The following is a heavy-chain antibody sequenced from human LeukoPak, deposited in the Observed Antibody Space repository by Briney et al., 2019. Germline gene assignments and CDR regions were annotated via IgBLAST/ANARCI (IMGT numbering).Heavy chain of an antibody. CDR3: AKDSLPYYDFWSGYYTREDGFDY. J-gene: IGHJ4*02. CDR2: ISYDGSNK. CDR1: GFTFSSYG. V-gene: IGHV3-30*18. Sequence: PGRSLRLSCAASGFTFSSYGMHWVRQAPGKGLEWVAVISYDGSNKYYADSVKGRFTISRDNSKNTLYLQMNSLRAEDTAVYYCAKDSLPYYDFWSGYYTREDGFDYWGQGTLVTDSS. D-gene: IGHD3-3*01.